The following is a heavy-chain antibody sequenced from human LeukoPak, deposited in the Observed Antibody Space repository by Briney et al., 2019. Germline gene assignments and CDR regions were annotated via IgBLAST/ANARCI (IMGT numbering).Heavy chain of an antibody. J-gene: IGHJ1*01. CDR3: AKEIYGDSTGGRFQH. V-gene: IGHV3-23*01. D-gene: IGHD4-17*01. CDR2: MSGSGGST. Sequence: GGSLRLSCAASGFTFSSYAMSWVRQAPGKGLEWVSVMSGSGGSTYYADSVKGRFTISRDNSKNTLYLQMSSLRAEDTAVYYCAKEIYGDSTGGRFQHWGQGTLVTVSS. CDR1: GFTFSSYA.